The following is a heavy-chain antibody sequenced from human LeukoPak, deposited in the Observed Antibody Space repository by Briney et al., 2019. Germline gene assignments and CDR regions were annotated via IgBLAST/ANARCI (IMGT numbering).Heavy chain of an antibody. Sequence: SETLSLTCTVSGGSISSGNYFWAWIRQPPGKGLECIGSIYYSGSTYYSPSLTSRVTISLDMSKNQFSLKLSSVTAADTAVYYCARDQDYGFDYWGQGTLVTVSS. CDR3: ARDQDYGFDY. CDR1: GGSISSGNYF. CDR2: IYYSGST. J-gene: IGHJ4*02. V-gene: IGHV4-39*07. D-gene: IGHD4-17*01.